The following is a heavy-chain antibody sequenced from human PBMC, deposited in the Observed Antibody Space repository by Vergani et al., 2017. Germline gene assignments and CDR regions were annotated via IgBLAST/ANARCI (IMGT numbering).Heavy chain of an antibody. D-gene: IGHD6-13*01. Sequence: KVSCKASGGTFSSYAISWVRQAPGQGLEWMGRIIPIFGTANYAQKFQGRVTITADESTSTAYMELSSLRSEDTAVYYCARDTSGVAAADSPSFDYWGQGTLVTVSS. CDR1: GGTFSSYA. CDR3: ARDTSGVAAADSPSFDY. J-gene: IGHJ4*02. V-gene: IGHV1-69*15. CDR2: IIPIFGTA.